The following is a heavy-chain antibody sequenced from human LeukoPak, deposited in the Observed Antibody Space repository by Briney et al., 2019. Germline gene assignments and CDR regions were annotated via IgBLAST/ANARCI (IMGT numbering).Heavy chain of an antibody. V-gene: IGHV4-34*01. D-gene: IGHD2-2*01. CDR2: INHRGTT. J-gene: IGHJ4*02. Sequence: PSETLSLTCAVYGESLSPYYWSWIRQPPGKGPEWIGEINHRGTTNYNPSLMSRLTISVDTSKNQFSLNLNSVTAADTAVYYCARGGGVEVPADYWGQGILVTVSS. CDR1: GESLSPYY. CDR3: ARGGGVEVPADY.